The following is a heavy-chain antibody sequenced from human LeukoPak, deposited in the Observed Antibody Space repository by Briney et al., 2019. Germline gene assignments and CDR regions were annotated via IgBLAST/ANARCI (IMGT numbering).Heavy chain of an antibody. CDR1: GFPFSTYW. J-gene: IGHJ5*02. D-gene: IGHD5-24*01. CDR2: IKQDGSEK. CDR3: ARTHNYGYDH. Sequence: GGSLRLSCAASGFPFSTYWMIWVRQAPGKGLEWVANIKQDGSEKKYEDSVKGRFTISRDNADNSLFLQMNSLRAEDTAVYYCARTHNYGYDHWGQGTLVTVSS. V-gene: IGHV3-7*01.